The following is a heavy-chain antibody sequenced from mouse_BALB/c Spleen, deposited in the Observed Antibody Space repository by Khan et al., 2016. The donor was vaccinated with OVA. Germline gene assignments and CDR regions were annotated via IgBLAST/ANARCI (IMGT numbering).Heavy chain of an antibody. D-gene: IGHD1-1*01. J-gene: IGHJ4*01. CDR3: ARDYYDSRGALDY. V-gene: IGHV5-9-1*01. CDR2: ISSGANYT. CDR1: GFTFSSYA. Sequence: EVELVEFGGGLVKPGGSLKLSCAASGFTFSSYAMSWVRQTPEKRLEWVATISSGANYTYFPDSVKGRFTISRDNAKNTLYLLMSSLRSEDTAMYYCARDYYDSRGALDYWGQGTSVTVSS.